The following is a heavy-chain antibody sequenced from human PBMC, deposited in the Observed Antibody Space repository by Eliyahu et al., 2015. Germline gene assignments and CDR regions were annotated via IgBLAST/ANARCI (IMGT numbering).Heavy chain of an antibody. CDR1: GYTFXDYY. CDR3: ARGGAGGNCSSVSCPEGWSDP. J-gene: IGHJ5*02. CDR2: INPNRGAT. D-gene: IGHD2-2*01. Sequence: QVQLVQSGAEVKKPGASVKVSCQASGYTFXDYYIXWXRQAPGQGLEWMGWINPNRGATTYAPKFQGFVTMTRDTSISMAYMEVTRLRSDDTAVYFCARGGAGGNCSSVSCPEGWSDPWGQGTLVTVSS. V-gene: IGHV1-2*04.